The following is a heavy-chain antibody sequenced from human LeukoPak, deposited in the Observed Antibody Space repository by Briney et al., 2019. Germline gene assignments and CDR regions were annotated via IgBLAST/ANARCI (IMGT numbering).Heavy chain of an antibody. D-gene: IGHD3-10*01. Sequence: PSETLSLTCAVYGVSFSGYYWSWIRQPPGKGREWIGEINHSGSTNYNPSLKSRVTISVDTSKNQFSLKLSSVTAADTAVSYCASEDGGSGSNKLTGNARTFDYWGQATLVTVSS. CDR3: ASEDGGSGSNKLTGNARTFDY. CDR1: GVSFSGYY. V-gene: IGHV4-34*01. J-gene: IGHJ4*02. CDR2: INHSGST.